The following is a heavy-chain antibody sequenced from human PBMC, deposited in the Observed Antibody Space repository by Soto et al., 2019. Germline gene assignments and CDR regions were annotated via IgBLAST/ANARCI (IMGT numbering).Heavy chain of an antibody. D-gene: IGHD5-18*01. CDR1: GFTFSSYG. Sequence: QVQLVESGGGVVQPGRSLRLSCAASGFTFSSYGMHWVRQAPGKGLEWVAVIWYDGGNKYYADSVKGRFTISRDNSKNTLYLQKNSLRAEDTAVYYCARGNGNSYGRFDYWGQGTLVTVSS. CDR2: IWYDGGNK. J-gene: IGHJ4*02. CDR3: ARGNGNSYGRFDY. V-gene: IGHV3-33*01.